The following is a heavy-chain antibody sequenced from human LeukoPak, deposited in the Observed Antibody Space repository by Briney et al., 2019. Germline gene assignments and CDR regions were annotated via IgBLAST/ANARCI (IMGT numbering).Heavy chain of an antibody. D-gene: IGHD3-10*01. CDR3: ASHRGLYYYGSGNYHEDY. V-gene: IGHV5-51*01. J-gene: IGHJ4*02. Sequence: GESLKISCKGSGYNFNNYWLAWVRQMPGKGLEWMGIIYPGDSDTRYSPSFRGQVTISADNPLSTAYLQWSSLKASDNAMYYCASHRGLYYYGSGNYHEDYWGQGTLVTVSS. CDR2: IYPGDSDT. CDR1: GYNFNNYW.